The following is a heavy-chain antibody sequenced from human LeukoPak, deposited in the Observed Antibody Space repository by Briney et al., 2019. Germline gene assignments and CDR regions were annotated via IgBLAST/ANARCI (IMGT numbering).Heavy chain of an antibody. V-gene: IGHV3-21*01. J-gene: IGHJ4*02. D-gene: IGHD5-18*01. Sequence: GGSLRLSCAASGFTFSSYSRNWVRQAPGKGLEWVASISSSSRCLYDADAVKGRFIISRDNAKNSLYLQMNSLRAEATAEYYCARIPSWDTAMAAGDYWGQGTLVTVSS. CDR1: GFTFSSYS. CDR3: ARIPSWDTAMAAGDY. CDR2: ISSSSRCL.